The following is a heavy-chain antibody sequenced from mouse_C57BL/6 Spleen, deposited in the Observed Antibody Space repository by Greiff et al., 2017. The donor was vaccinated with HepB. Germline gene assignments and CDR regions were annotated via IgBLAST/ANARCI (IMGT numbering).Heavy chain of an antibody. Sequence: EVMMVESGPELVKPGASVKISCKASGYSFTGYYMNWVKQSPEKSLEWIGEINPSTGGTTYNQKFKAKATLTVDKSSSTAYMQLKSLTSEDSAVYYCARRGNYYGSSSLYWYFDVWGTGTTVTVSS. CDR2: INPSTGGT. CDR1: GYSFTGYY. CDR3: ARRGNYYGSSSLYWYFDV. D-gene: IGHD1-1*01. J-gene: IGHJ1*03. V-gene: IGHV1-42*01.